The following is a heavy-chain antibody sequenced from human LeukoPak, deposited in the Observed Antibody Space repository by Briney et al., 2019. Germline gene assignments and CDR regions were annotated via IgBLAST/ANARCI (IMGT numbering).Heavy chain of an antibody. D-gene: IGHD2-15*01. CDR1: GFTFSNYD. CDR3: ARDRGGGHMDV. V-gene: IGHV3-13*01. CDR2: IGTAGDT. J-gene: IGHJ6*03. Sequence: GGSLRLSCAASGFTFSNYDMHWVRQATGKGLEWVSAIGTAGDTYYPGSVKGRFTISRENAKNSLYLQMNSLRAGDTAVYYCARDRGGGHMDVWGKGTTVTISS.